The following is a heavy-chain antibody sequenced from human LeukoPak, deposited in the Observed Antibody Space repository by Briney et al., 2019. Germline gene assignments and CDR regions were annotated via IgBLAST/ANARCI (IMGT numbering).Heavy chain of an antibody. D-gene: IGHD2-15*01. CDR1: GFTFSNYD. CDR3: ARDRGGGHMDV. V-gene: IGHV3-13*01. CDR2: IGTAGDT. J-gene: IGHJ6*03. Sequence: GGSLRLSCAASGFTFSNYDMHWVRQATGKGLEWVSAIGTAGDTYYPGSVKGRFTISRENAKNSLYLQMNSLRAGDTAVYYCARDRGGGHMDVWGKGTTVTISS.